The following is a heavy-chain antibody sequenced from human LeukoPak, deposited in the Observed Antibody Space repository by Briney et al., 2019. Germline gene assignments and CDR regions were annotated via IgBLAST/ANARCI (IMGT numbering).Heavy chain of an antibody. D-gene: IGHD6-13*01. J-gene: IGHJ6*02. CDR3: ARKLPGIAAAGTSSPYYYYYGMDV. CDR1: GYTFTSYA. Sequence: GASVKVSCKASGYTFTSYAMHWVRQAPGQRLEWMGWINAGNGNTKYSQKFQGRVTITRDTSASTAYMELSSLRSEDTAVYYCARKLPGIAAAGTSSPYYYYYGMDVWGQGTTVTVSS. V-gene: IGHV1-3*01. CDR2: INAGNGNT.